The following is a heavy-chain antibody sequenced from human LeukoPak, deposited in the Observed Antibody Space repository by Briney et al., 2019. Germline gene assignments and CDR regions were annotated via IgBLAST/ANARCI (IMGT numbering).Heavy chain of an antibody. V-gene: IGHV3-7*01. CDR3: ARDRVYDFWSGHGGYYYMDV. D-gene: IGHD3-3*01. J-gene: IGHJ6*03. Sequence: PGGSLRLSCAASGFTFSSYWMSWVRQAPGKGLEWVANIKQDGSEKYYVDSVKGRFTISRDNAKNSLYLQMNSLRAEDTAVYYCARDRVYDFWSGHGGYYYMDVWGKGTTVTVSS. CDR2: IKQDGSEK. CDR1: GFTFSSYW.